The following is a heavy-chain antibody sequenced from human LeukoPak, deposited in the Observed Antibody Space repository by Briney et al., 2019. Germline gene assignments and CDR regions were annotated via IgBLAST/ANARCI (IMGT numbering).Heavy chain of an antibody. D-gene: IGHD3-10*01. Sequence: ASVKVSCKASGYTFTSYDINWVRQATGQGLEWMGWMNPNSGNTGYAQKFQGRVTMTRNTSISTAYTELSSLRSEDTGVYYCARVLYGSGSQGDWFDPWGQGTLVTVSS. CDR3: ARVLYGSGSQGDWFDP. V-gene: IGHV1-8*01. CDR1: GYTFTSYD. J-gene: IGHJ5*02. CDR2: MNPNSGNT.